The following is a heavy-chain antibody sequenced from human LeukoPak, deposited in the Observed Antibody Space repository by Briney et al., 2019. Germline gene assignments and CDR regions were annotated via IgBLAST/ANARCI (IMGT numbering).Heavy chain of an antibody. CDR2: ISFDGSDK. Sequence: GGSLRLSCAASGFTFSSYWMTWVRQAPGKGLEWVAVISFDGSDKFYADSVKGRFTISRDNSRNTLYLQLNSPRAEDTAVYYCATRPCSGGRCYLLHWGQGTLVTVSS. CDR1: GFTFSSYW. CDR3: ATRPCSGGRCYLLH. D-gene: IGHD2-15*01. J-gene: IGHJ4*02. V-gene: IGHV3-30*03.